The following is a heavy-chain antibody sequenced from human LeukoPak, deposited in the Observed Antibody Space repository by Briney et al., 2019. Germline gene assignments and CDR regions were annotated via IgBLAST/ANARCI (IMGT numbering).Heavy chain of an antibody. CDR3: ARDRRQWLVLPYWYFDL. D-gene: IGHD6-19*01. CDR1: GFTFSDYY. V-gene: IGHV3-7*01. Sequence: PGGSLRLSCAASGFTFSDYYMSWVRQAPGKGLEWVANIKQDGSEKYYVDSVKGRFTISRDNAKNSLYLQMNSLRAEDTAVYYCARDRRQWLVLPYWYFDLWGRGTLVTVSS. J-gene: IGHJ2*01. CDR2: IKQDGSEK.